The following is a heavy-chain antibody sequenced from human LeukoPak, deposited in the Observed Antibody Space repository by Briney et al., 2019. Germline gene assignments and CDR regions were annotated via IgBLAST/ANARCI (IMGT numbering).Heavy chain of an antibody. Sequence: PVGALRVSSAASLVTFGDYTMRSVRQGLGEGVGCVSLITGEAGTSKYADSVKGRFTISRDNSRNSLYLQMNSLRTEDSALYYCAKDTVTMLRGVLSAYYHGMDVWGPGTTVTVSS. D-gene: IGHD3-10*01. CDR2: ITGEAGTS. CDR1: LVTFGDYT. V-gene: IGHV3-43*02. J-gene: IGHJ6*02. CDR3: AKDTVTMLRGVLSAYYHGMDV.